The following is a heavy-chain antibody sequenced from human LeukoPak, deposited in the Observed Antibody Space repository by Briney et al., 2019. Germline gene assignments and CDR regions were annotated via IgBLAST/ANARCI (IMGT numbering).Heavy chain of an antibody. D-gene: IGHD6-13*01. CDR2: IYYSGST. V-gene: IGHV4-59*01. CDR1: GGSISSYY. Sequence: PSETLSLTCTVSGGSISSYYWSWIRQPPGKGLEWIGYIYYSGSTNYNPSLESRVTISVDTSKNQFSLKLSSVTAADTAVYYCARAAGPLAAPDFWGQGTPVTVSS. CDR3: ARAAGPLAAPDF. J-gene: IGHJ4*02.